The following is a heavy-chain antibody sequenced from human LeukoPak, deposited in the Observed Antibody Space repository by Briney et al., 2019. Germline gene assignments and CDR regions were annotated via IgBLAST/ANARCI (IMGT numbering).Heavy chain of an antibody. V-gene: IGHV3-23*01. J-gene: IGHJ4*02. Sequence: GGSLRLSCAASGFTFSSYAMSWVRQAPGKGLEWVSPISGSADSTYSAESVKGRFTISRDNSNNTLYLLMNSLRAEDTAVYYCARPDPPLILEWPAPYFDYWGQGTLVTVSS. CDR2: ISGSADST. D-gene: IGHD3-3*01. CDR1: GFTFSSYA. CDR3: ARPDPPLILEWPAPYFDY.